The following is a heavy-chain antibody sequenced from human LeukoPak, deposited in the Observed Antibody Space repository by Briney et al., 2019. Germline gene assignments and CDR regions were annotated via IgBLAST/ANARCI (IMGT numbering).Heavy chain of an antibody. Sequence: GGSLRLSCAASGFTFSNAWMSWVRQAPGKGLEWVGRIKSKTDGGTTDYAAPVKGRFTISRDDSKNTLYLQMNSLKTEDTAVYYCTTDIPIITYYYGSGGYYWGQGTLVTVSS. V-gene: IGHV3-15*01. J-gene: IGHJ4*02. CDR1: GFTFSNAW. CDR3: TTDIPIITYYYGSGGYY. CDR2: IKSKTDGGTT. D-gene: IGHD3-10*01.